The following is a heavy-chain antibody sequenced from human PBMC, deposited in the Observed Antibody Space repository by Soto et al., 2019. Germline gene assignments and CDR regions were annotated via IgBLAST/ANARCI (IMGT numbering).Heavy chain of an antibody. D-gene: IGHD3-10*01. Sequence: SETLSLTCAVYGGSFSGYYWSWIRQPPGKGLEWIGEINHSGSTNYNPSLKSRVTISVDTSKNQFSLKLSSVTAADTAVYYCASTIGGSGWFDPWGQGTLVTVSS. CDR3: ASTIGGSGWFDP. CDR1: GGSFSGYY. V-gene: IGHV4-34*01. J-gene: IGHJ5*02. CDR2: INHSGST.